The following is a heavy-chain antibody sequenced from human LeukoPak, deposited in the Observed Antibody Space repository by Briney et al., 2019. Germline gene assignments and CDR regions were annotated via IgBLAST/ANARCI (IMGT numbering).Heavy chain of an antibody. CDR3: VTDLVIKGYFDY. Sequence: PGGSLRLSCAASGFTFSNAWMNWVRQAPGKGLEWVGRIKSKTDGGTTDYAAPVKGRFTISRDDSKNTLYLQMNSLKAEDTAVYYCVTDLVIKGYFDYWGQGALVTVSS. J-gene: IGHJ4*02. V-gene: IGHV3-15*07. CDR2: IKSKTDGGTT. D-gene: IGHD2-21*01. CDR1: GFTFSNAW.